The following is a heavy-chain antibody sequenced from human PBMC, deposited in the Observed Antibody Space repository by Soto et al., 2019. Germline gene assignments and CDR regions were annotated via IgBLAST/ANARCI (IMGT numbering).Heavy chain of an antibody. CDR3: AKKVKDGYNYGFDY. J-gene: IGHJ4*02. CDR2: ISGSGGNT. V-gene: IGHV3-23*01. CDR1: GFTFGSYS. D-gene: IGHD5-12*01. Sequence: PVGSLILSCEASGFTFGSYSMTWVLQAPGKGLEWVSSISGSGGNTYYADSVKGRFTMSRDNSKNTLYLQMNSLRAEDTALYYCAKKVKDGYNYGFDYWGQGTMVTVSS.